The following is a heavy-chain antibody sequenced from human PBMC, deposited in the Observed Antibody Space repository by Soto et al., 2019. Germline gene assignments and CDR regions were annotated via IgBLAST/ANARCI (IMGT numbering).Heavy chain of an antibody. CDR1: GGTFSSYA. V-gene: IGHV1-69*13. D-gene: IGHD3-22*01. Sequence: SVKVSCKASGGTFSSYAISWARQDHGQGLEWMGGIIPIFGTANYAQKFQGRVTITADESTSTAYMELSSLRSEDTAVYYCARGLSSYYDSSGYSSIGGMNVWGQGTTVTVSS. CDR2: IIPIFGTA. J-gene: IGHJ6*02. CDR3: ARGLSSYYDSSGYSSIGGMNV.